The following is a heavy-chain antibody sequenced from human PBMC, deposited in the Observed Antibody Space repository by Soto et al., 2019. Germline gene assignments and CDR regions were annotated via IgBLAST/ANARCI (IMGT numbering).Heavy chain of an antibody. V-gene: IGHV4-59*01. Sequence: PAETLSLTCSVSGDSISSSYWAWIRQPPGKGLEWIGYISYSGSTNYNPSLKSRVTIFVHTSGNQFSLSLSSVTAADTAVYFCAKAKPLYDYWGQGTLVTVSS. CDR2: ISYSGST. J-gene: IGHJ4*02. D-gene: IGHD3-16*01. CDR1: GDSISSSY. CDR3: AKAKPLYDY.